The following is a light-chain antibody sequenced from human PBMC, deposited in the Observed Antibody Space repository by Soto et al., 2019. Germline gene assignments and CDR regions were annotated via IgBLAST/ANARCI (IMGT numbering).Light chain of an antibody. V-gene: IGKV1-39*01. CDR3: QQSYSTPPAYT. Sequence: DIQMTQSPSSLSASVGDRVTITCRASQSISSYLNWYQQKPGKAPKLLIYAASSLKSGVPSRFRGSGSGTDFTLTISSLQPENFATYYCQQSYSTPPAYTFGQGTKLEIK. CDR1: QSISSY. CDR2: AAS. J-gene: IGKJ2*01.